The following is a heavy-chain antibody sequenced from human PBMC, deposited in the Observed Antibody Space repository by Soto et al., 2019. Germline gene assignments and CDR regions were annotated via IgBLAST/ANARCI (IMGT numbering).Heavy chain of an antibody. V-gene: IGHV2-70*01. CDR3: ARIRDIAAAGSRSYWFDP. Sequence: SGPTLVNPTQTLTLTCTFSGFSLRTSGMCVSWIRQPPGKALEWLALIDWDDDKYYSTSLKTRLTISKDTSKNQVVLTMTNMDPVDTATYYCARIRDIAAAGSRSYWFDPWGQGTLVTVSS. J-gene: IGHJ5*02. CDR1: GFSLRTSGMC. CDR2: IDWDDDK. D-gene: IGHD6-13*01.